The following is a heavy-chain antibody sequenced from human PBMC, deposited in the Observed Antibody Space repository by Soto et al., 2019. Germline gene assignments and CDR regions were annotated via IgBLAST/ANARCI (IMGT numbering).Heavy chain of an antibody. CDR2: IWYDGSNK. D-gene: IGHD2-2*01. CDR1: GFTFSSYG. Sequence: QVQLVESGGGVVQPGRSLRLSCAASGFTFSSYGMHWVRQAPGKGLEWVAVIWYDGSNKYFADSVQGRFTISRDNSKNTLYLQMNGLRAEDTAVYYCARAGPYCISTSCFGGNWFDPWGQGTLVTVSS. CDR3: ARAGPYCISTSCFGGNWFDP. V-gene: IGHV3-33*01. J-gene: IGHJ5*02.